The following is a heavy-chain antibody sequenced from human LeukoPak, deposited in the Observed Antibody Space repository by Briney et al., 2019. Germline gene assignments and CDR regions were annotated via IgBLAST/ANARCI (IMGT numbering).Heavy chain of an antibody. CDR3: ARQTLPPIVVVPAAVYFDY. CDR1: GGSFSGYY. CDR2: INHSGST. D-gene: IGHD2-2*01. Sequence: SETLSLTCAVYGGSFSGYYWSWIRQPPGKGLEWIGEINHSGSTNYNPSLKSRVTISVDTSKNQFSLKLSSVTAADTAVYYCARQTLPPIVVVPAAVYFDYWGQGTLVTVSS. V-gene: IGHV4-34*01. J-gene: IGHJ4*02.